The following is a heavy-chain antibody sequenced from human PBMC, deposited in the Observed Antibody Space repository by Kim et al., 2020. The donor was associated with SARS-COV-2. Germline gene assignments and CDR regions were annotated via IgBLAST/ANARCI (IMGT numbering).Heavy chain of an antibody. D-gene: IGHD2-2*01. CDR1: GGSVSSGSYY. CDR2: IYYSGST. CDR3: ATVYCSSTSCQYNDAFDI. Sequence: SETLSLTCTVSGGSVSSGSYYWSWIRQPPGKGLEWIGYIYYSGSTNYNPSLKSRVTISVDTSKNQFSLKLSSVTAADTAVYYCATVYCSSTSCQYNDAFDIWGQGTMVTVSS. V-gene: IGHV4-61*01. J-gene: IGHJ3*02.